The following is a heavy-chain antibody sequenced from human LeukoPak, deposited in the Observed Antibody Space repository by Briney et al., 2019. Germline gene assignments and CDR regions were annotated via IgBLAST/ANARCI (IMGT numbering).Heavy chain of an antibody. CDR3: ARDPQHSMDV. CDR2: ISGGGYST. J-gene: IGHJ6*02. D-gene: IGHD5-18*01. Sequence: GGSLRLSCAASGFTFSNYAMSWVRQAPGLGLEWVSGISGGGYSTYYADSVKGRFTISGDDSKNTLYLQMNSLRAEDTAVYYCARDPQHSMDVWGQGTTVTVSS. V-gene: IGHV3-23*01. CDR1: GFTFSNYA.